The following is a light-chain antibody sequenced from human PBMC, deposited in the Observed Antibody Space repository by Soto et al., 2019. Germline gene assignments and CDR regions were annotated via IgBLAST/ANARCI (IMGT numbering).Light chain of an antibody. V-gene: IGLV2-14*03. CDR1: SSDVGGYNF. J-gene: IGLJ2*01. CDR3: SSYQSSSTLV. Sequence: QSALTQPASVSGSPGQSITISCAGTSSDVGGYNFVSWYQHHPGKVPKLMIYDVSNRPSGVSNRFSGSKSVNTASLTISGLQAEDEADYYCSSYQSSSTLVFGGGTKLTVL. CDR2: DVS.